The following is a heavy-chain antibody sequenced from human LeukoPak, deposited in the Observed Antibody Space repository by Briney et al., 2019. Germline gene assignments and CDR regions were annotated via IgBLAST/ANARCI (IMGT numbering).Heavy chain of an antibody. V-gene: IGHV3-11*01. Sequence: PGGSLRLSCEASGFIFENYYMTWIRQAAGKGLQWVAYISKSDNTVYYSDSVKGRFTISRDNDKNLVYLQMNSLRDDDTATYYCARVGAVVVTGIFDVWGQGTMVTVSS. CDR1: GFIFENYY. CDR3: ARVGAVVVTGIFDV. J-gene: IGHJ3*01. CDR2: ISKSDNTV. D-gene: IGHD2-2*01.